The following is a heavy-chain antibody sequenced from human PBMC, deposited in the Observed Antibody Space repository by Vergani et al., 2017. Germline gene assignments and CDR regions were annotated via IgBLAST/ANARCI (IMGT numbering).Heavy chain of an antibody. CDR2: INHSGST. CDR1: GGSFSGYY. V-gene: IGHV4-34*01. D-gene: IGHD3-10*01. J-gene: IGHJ4*02. CDR3: ARGRIQYYYGSGSFPFDY. Sequence: QVQLQQWGAGLLKPSETLSLTCAVYGGSFSGYYWSWIRQPPGKGLEWIGEINHSGSTNYNPSLKSRVTISVDTSKNQFSLNLSSVTAADTAVYYCARGRIQYYYGSGSFPFDYWGQGTLVTVSS.